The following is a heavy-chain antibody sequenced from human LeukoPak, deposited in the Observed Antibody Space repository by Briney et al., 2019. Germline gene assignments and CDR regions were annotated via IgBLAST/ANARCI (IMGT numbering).Heavy chain of an antibody. J-gene: IGHJ4*02. Sequence: ASVKVSCKASGYTFTGYYMHWVRQAPGQGLEWVGWINPNSGGTNYAQKFQGRVTMTRDTSISTAYMELSRLRSDDTAVYYCARDPTVTTLDFDYWGQGTLVTVSS. CDR2: INPNSGGT. CDR3: ARDPTVTTLDFDY. CDR1: GYTFTGYY. D-gene: IGHD4-17*01. V-gene: IGHV1-2*02.